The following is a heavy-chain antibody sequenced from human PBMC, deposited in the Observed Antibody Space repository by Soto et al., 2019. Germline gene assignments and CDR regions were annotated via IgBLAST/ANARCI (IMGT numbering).Heavy chain of an antibody. CDR2: INSDGSST. Sequence: EVQLVESGGGLVQPGGSLRLSCAASGFTFSSYWMHWVRQAPGKGLVWVSRINSDGSSTSYADSVKGRFTSSRDNAKNKLYLQMNSMRAEDTAVYYCASNIEKTTGTASDYWGQGNLVNVSS. D-gene: IGHD1-1*01. J-gene: IGHJ4*02. CDR3: ASNIEKTTGTASDY. CDR1: GFTFSSYW. V-gene: IGHV3-74*01.